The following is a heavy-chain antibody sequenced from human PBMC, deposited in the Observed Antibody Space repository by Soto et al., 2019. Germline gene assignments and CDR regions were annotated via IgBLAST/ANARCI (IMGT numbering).Heavy chain of an antibody. CDR1: GFTFSSYA. Sequence: EVQLLESGGGLVQPGESLRLSCAASGFTFSSYAMSWVRQAPGKGLEWVSAISGAGGSTYHADSVKGRFTISRDNSKNTLYLQMNSLRAEDTAVYYCAKGEGYSYGYPPCYFHMDVWGKGTTVTVSS. CDR2: ISGAGGST. D-gene: IGHD5-18*01. J-gene: IGHJ6*03. CDR3: AKGEGYSYGYPPCYFHMDV. V-gene: IGHV3-23*01.